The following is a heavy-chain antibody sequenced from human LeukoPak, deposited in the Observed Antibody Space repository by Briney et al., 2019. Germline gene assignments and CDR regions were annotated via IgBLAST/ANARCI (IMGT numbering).Heavy chain of an antibody. Sequence: TGGSLRLSCAASGFTFSSYGRHWVRQAPGKGLEWVAVISYDGSNKYYADSVKGRFTISRDNSKNTLYLQMNSLRAEDTAVYYCAKEGYDYVWGSYRYSPYYYYGMDVWGQGTTVTVSS. CDR3: AKEGYDYVWGSYRYSPYYYYGMDV. D-gene: IGHD3-16*02. CDR2: ISYDGSNK. V-gene: IGHV3-30*18. CDR1: GFTFSSYG. J-gene: IGHJ6*02.